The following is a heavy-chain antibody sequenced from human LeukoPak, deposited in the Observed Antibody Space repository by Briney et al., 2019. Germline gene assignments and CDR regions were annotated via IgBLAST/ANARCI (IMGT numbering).Heavy chain of an antibody. D-gene: IGHD1-26*01. CDR2: IHHSGNIYHSGST. CDR3: AIRSGTYYFDY. CDR1: GYSISKGYY. V-gene: IGHV4-38-2*02. J-gene: IGHJ4*02. Sequence: PSETLSLTCTVSGYSISKGYYWGWIRQPPGKGLEWIGSIHHSGNIYHSGSTFYNPSLKSRVTISVDTSKNQFSLRLTSVTAADTAVYYCAIRSGTYYFDYWGQGTLVTVSS.